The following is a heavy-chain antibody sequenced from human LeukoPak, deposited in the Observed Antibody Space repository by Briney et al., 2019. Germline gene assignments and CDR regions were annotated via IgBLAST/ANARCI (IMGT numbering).Heavy chain of an antibody. J-gene: IGHJ4*02. CDR3: AREFSGSYHQFDY. V-gene: IGHV3-48*03. CDR1: GFTFTSYE. D-gene: IGHD1-26*01. Sequence: PGGSLRLSCAASGFTFTSYEMNWFRQAPGKGLEWVSYIISSGSTTNYADSVKGRFTISRDNGKNSLYLEMNSLRAEDTAVYYCAREFSGSYHQFDYWGQGTLVTVSS. CDR2: IISSGSTT.